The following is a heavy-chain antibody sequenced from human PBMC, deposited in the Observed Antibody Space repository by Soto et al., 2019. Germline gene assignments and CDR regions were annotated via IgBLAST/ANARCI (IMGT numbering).Heavy chain of an antibody. D-gene: IGHD6-19*01. J-gene: IGHJ4*02. CDR1: GGTFSTST. CDR3: ARAVAGTSILDS. Sequence: QVQLVQSGAEEKKPRSSVKISCQASGGTFSTSTISWLRQAPGQGLEWMGRTIPIVDRAIYAQNFQGRVTMTADKSTNTVYMEMFSLRSDDTAVYYCARAVAGTSILDSWGQGTLVTVSS. V-gene: IGHV1-69*08. CDR2: TIPIVDRA.